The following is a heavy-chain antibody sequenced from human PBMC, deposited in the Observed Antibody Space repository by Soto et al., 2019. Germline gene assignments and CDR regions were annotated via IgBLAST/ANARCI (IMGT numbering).Heavy chain of an antibody. CDR3: ARLSRRASVPGDY. J-gene: IGHJ4*02. D-gene: IGHD6-19*01. Sequence: PSETLSLTCTVSGGSISSGSYYWGWIRQPPGKGLEWIGSIYYSGTAYYTPSLKSRVAISVDTSKNQFSLKLSSVTAADTAVFYCARLSRRASVPGDYWGQGTLVTVSS. CDR2: IYYSGTA. V-gene: IGHV4-39*01. CDR1: GGSISSGSYY.